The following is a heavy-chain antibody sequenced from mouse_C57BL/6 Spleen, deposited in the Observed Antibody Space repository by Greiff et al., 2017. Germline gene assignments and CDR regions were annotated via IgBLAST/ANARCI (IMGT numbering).Heavy chain of an antibody. CDR3: TRDYSNYEGAMDY. Sequence: VQLVESGAELVRPGASVTLSCKASGYTFTDYEMHWVKQTPVHGLEWIGAIDPETGGTAYHQKFKGKAILTADKSSSTAYMELRSLTSEDSAVYYGTRDYSNYEGAMDYWGQGTSVTVSS. V-gene: IGHV1-15*01. CDR2: IDPETGGT. D-gene: IGHD2-5*01. CDR1: GYTFTDYE. J-gene: IGHJ4*01.